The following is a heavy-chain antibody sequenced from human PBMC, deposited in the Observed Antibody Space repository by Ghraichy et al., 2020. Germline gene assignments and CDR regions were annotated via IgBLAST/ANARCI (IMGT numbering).Heavy chain of an antibody. CDR2: IYYSGST. CDR1: GGSISSSSYY. D-gene: IGHD3-22*01. J-gene: IGHJ5*02. CDR3: ARLNQYYDSSGYLIWFDP. V-gene: IGHV4-39*01. Sequence: ASLNISCTVSGGSISSSSYYWGWIRQPPGKGLEWIGSIYYSGSTYYNPSLKSRVTISVDTSKNQFSLKLSSVTAADTAVYYCARLNQYYDSSGYLIWFDPWGQGFLVTVSS.